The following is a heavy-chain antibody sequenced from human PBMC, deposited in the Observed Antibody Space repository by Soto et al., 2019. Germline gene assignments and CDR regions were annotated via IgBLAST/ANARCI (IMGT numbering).Heavy chain of an antibody. Sequence: EVQLVESGGGLVQPGGSLRLSCAASGFTVSSNYMSWVRQAPGKGLEWVSVIYSGGSTYYADSVKGRFTISRDNSKNTRYRQVNSLRAEDTAVYDGARGVATVWGPANYDGMEVWGQGTKVTVSS. V-gene: IGHV3-66*01. CDR2: IYSGGST. CDR1: GFTVSSNY. J-gene: IGHJ6*02. D-gene: IGHD4-4*01. CDR3: ARGVATVWGPANYDGMEV.